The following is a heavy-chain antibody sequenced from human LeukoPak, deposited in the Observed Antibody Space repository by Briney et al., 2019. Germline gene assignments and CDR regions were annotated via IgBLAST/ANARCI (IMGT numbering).Heavy chain of an antibody. Sequence: SETLSLTCTVSGGSISGYYWSWIRQPPGKGLEWIGYIFYSGSTSYNPSLKSRVTVSLDTSKNQFSLKLSSVTAAHTAVYYCARSHGSGSYYHMDVWGKGTTVTVSS. CDR2: IFYSGST. CDR1: GGSISGYY. V-gene: IGHV4-59*01. CDR3: ARSHGSGSYYHMDV. D-gene: IGHD3-10*01. J-gene: IGHJ6*03.